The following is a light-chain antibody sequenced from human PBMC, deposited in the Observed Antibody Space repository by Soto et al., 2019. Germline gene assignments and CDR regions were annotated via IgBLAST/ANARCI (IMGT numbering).Light chain of an antibody. CDR3: QQYHDSPMNT. CDR2: GAS. V-gene: IGKV3-20*01. J-gene: IGKJ2*01. Sequence: VLPQSPDTLSLSPGDRATLSCRASQSVRSTFLAWYQQKPGQAPRLLIYGASNRAAGIPERFSGSASGTDFTLTISRLEPDDSAVYYCQQYHDSPMNTFGQGTKLQIK. CDR1: QSVRSTF.